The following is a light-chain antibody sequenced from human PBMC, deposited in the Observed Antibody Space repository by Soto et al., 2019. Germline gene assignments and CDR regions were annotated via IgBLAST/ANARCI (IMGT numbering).Light chain of an antibody. CDR3: GSWDSSMSAYV. V-gene: IGLV1-51*01. Sequence: QSVLPPPPSVSAAPGQKVTISCSGSSSNIGGNSVSWYQQLPGTAPTLLIYDDNKRPSGIPDRFSGSKSGTSATLGITGFQTGDEADYYCGSWDSSMSAYVFGTGTKLTVL. CDR1: SSNIGGNS. J-gene: IGLJ1*01. CDR2: DDN.